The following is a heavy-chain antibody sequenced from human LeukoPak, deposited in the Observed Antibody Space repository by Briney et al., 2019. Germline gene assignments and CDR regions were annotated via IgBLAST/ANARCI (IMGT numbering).Heavy chain of an antibody. Sequence: GGSLRLSCAASGFTFSSYAMHWVRQAPGKGLEWVAVISYDGSNKYYAGSVKGRFTISRDNSKNTLYLQMNSLRAEDTAVYYCARPPRPGYSSSWYLDYWGQGTLVTVPS. J-gene: IGHJ4*02. CDR3: ARPPRPGYSSSWYLDY. CDR1: GFTFSSYA. V-gene: IGHV3-30*04. D-gene: IGHD6-13*01. CDR2: ISYDGSNK.